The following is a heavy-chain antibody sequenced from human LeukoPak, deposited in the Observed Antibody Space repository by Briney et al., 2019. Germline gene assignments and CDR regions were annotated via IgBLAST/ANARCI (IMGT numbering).Heavy chain of an antibody. D-gene: IGHD2-21*01. J-gene: IGHJ4*02. CDR1: GGSISSGGYY. V-gene: IGHV4-30-2*01. CDR3: AGWTYCGGDCYFFDY. Sequence: SSETLSLTCTVSGGSISSGGYYWSWIRQPPGKGLEWIGYIYHSGSTYYNPSLKSRVTISVDRSKNQFSLKLSSVTAADTAVYYCAGWTYCGGDCYFFDYWGQGTLVTVSS. CDR2: IYHSGST.